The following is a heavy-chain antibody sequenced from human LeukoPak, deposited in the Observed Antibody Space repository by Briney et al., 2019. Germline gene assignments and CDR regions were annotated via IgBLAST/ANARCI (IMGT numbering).Heavy chain of an antibody. J-gene: IGHJ3*02. CDR2: INHSGST. D-gene: IGHD3-22*01. V-gene: IGHV4-34*01. CDR3: ARGPWVVVKVWRDAFDI. Sequence: PRKTLSLTCAVYGGSFSGYYWSWIRQPPGKGLEWIGEINHSGSTNYNPSLKSRVTISVDTSKNQFSPKLSSVTAADTAVYYCARGPWVVVKVWRDAFDIWGQGTMVTVSS. CDR1: GGSFSGYY.